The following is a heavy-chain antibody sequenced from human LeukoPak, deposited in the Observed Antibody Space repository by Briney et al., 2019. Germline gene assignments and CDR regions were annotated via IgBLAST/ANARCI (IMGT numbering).Heavy chain of an antibody. V-gene: IGHV4-39*07. Sequence: SETLSLTCTVSGGSISSSSYYWGWIRQPPGKGLEWIGSIYYSGSTYYNPSLKSRVTISVDTSKNQFSLKLSSVTAADTAVYYCAREGGRYTYWGQGTLVTVSS. CDR1: GGSISSSSYY. D-gene: IGHD2-15*01. J-gene: IGHJ4*02. CDR2: IYYSGST. CDR3: AREGGRYTY.